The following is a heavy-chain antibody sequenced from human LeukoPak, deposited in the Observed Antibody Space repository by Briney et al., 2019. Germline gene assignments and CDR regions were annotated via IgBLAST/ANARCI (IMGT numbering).Heavy chain of an antibody. CDR3: ARRKVRDQGFFEGMDV. CDR2: IYPGDSDT. D-gene: IGHD5-24*01. CDR1: GYSFTSYW. Sequence: PGESLKISCKGSGYSFTSYWIGWVRQMPGKGLEWMGIIYPGDSDTRYSPSFQGQVTISADKSISTAYLQWSSLKASDTAMYYCARRKVRDQGFFEGMDVWGQGTTVTVSS. J-gene: IGHJ6*02. V-gene: IGHV5-51*01.